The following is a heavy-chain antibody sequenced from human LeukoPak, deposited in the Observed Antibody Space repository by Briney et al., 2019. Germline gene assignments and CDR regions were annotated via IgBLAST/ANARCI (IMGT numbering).Heavy chain of an antibody. CDR2: IYTSGST. Sequence: PSETLSLTCTVCGGSISSYYWSWIRQPAGKGLEWIGRIYTSGSTNYNPSLKSRVTMSVDTSKNQFSLKLSSVTAADTAVYYCARDAFNAENYYDSSGSFDYWGQGTLVAVSS. CDR3: ARDAFNAENYYDSSGSFDY. D-gene: IGHD3-22*01. V-gene: IGHV4-4*07. J-gene: IGHJ4*02. CDR1: GGSISSYY.